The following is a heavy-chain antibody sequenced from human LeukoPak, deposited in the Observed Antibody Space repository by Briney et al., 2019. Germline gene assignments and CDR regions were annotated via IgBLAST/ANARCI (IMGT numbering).Heavy chain of an antibody. V-gene: IGHV3-48*03. J-gene: IGHJ4*02. Sequence: PGGSLRLSCAASGFSFSSYEMNWVRQAPGKGLEWVSYIRSSGRTIYYADSVKGRFTISRDNAKNSLYLQMNSLRAEDTAVYYCARVYRSTTVVTVDYWGQGSLVTVSS. D-gene: IGHD4-23*01. CDR2: IRSSGRTI. CDR3: ARVYRSTTVVTVDY. CDR1: GFSFSSYE.